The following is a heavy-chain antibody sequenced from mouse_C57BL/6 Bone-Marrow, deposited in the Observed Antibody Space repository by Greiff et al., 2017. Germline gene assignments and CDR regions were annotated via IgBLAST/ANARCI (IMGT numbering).Heavy chain of an antibody. CDR1: GFTFSDYY. Sequence: EVKLVESGGGLVQPGGSLKLSCAASGFTFSDYYMYWVRQTPEKRLEWVAYISNGGGSTYYPDTVKGRFTTSRDNAKNTLYLQMSRLKSEDTAMYYCARHRWLLSMDYWGQGTSVTVSS. V-gene: IGHV5-12*01. J-gene: IGHJ4*01. D-gene: IGHD2-3*01. CDR2: ISNGGGST. CDR3: ARHRWLLSMDY.